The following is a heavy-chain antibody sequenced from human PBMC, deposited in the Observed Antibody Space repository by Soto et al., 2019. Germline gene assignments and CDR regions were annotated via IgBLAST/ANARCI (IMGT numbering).Heavy chain of an antibody. CDR3: ARDSGANLSSS. D-gene: IGHD6-13*01. CDR1: GGTFSSYR. J-gene: IGHJ4*02. Sequence: ASVNVSCKASGGTFSSYRFNWVRQARGQGLEWLGGIVPIYRTADYAKKFQDRVTITADESTRTVYMELSSLKSQDTALYYCARDSGANLSSSWGQGTLVTVSS. V-gene: IGHV1-69*13. CDR2: IVPIYRTA.